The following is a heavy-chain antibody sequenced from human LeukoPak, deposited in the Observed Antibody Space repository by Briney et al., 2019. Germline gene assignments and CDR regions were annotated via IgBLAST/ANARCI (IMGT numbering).Heavy chain of an antibody. V-gene: IGHV1-8*01. CDR2: MNPNSGNT. CDR3: ARGEGYYGSGSYYLDAFDI. CDR1: GYTFTSYD. Sequence: ASVKVSCKASGYTFTSYDINWVRQATGQGPEWMGWMNPNSGNTGCAQKFQGRVTMTRNTSISTAYMELSSLRSEDTAVYYCARGEGYYGSGSYYLDAFDIWGQGTMVTVSS. J-gene: IGHJ3*02. D-gene: IGHD3-10*01.